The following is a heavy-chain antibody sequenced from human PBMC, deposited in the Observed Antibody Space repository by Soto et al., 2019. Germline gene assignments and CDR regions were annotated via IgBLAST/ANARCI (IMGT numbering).Heavy chain of an antibody. D-gene: IGHD6-13*01. Sequence: GGSLRLSCAASGFTFSSYSMNWVRQAPGKGLEWVSSISSSSSYIYYADSVKGRFTISRDNAKNSLYLQMNSLRAEDTAVYYCARENSSSWPYYFDYWGQGTLVTVSS. CDR3: ARENSSSWPYYFDY. J-gene: IGHJ4*02. CDR1: GFTFSSYS. CDR2: ISSSSSYI. V-gene: IGHV3-21*01.